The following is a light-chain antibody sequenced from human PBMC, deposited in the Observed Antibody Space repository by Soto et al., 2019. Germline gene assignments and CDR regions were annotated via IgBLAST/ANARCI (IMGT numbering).Light chain of an antibody. J-gene: IGKJ1*01. V-gene: IGKV1-27*01. CDR3: QHYNSYSEA. CDR2: TAS. CDR1: QGIGTS. Sequence: DIQMTQSPSSLSASVGDRVTITCRPSQGIGTSLAWYQQKPGTVPKLLIHTASTLQSGVPSRFSGSGSGTDFTLTISSLQPEDFATYYCQHYNSYSEAFGQGTKVDIK.